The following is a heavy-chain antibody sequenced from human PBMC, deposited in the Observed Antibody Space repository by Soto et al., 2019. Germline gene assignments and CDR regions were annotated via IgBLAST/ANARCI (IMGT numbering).Heavy chain of an antibody. J-gene: IGHJ4*02. V-gene: IGHV3-23*01. CDR2: ISGSGGST. CDR3: AKGGRKQLAPAFDY. Sequence: GGSLRLSCAASGFTFSSYAMSWVRQAPGKGLAWVSAISGSGGSTYYADSVKCRFTISRDNSKNTLYLQMNSLRAEDTAVYYCAKGGRKQLAPAFDYWGQGTLVTVSS. D-gene: IGHD6-6*01. CDR1: GFTFSSYA.